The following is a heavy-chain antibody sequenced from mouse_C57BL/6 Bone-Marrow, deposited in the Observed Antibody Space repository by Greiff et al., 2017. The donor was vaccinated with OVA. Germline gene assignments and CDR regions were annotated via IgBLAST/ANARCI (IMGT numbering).Heavy chain of an antibody. CDR1: GFTFSSYG. V-gene: IGHV5-6*02. D-gene: IGHD1-1*01. Sequence: DVKLVESGGDLVKPGGSLKLSCAASGFTFSSYGMSWVRQTPDKRLEWVATISSGGSYTYYPDSVKGRFTISRDNAKNTLYLQMSSLKSEDTAMYYCARPHYYGSSYWYFDVWGTGTTVTVSS. CDR3: ARPHYYGSSYWYFDV. CDR2: ISSGGSYT. J-gene: IGHJ1*03.